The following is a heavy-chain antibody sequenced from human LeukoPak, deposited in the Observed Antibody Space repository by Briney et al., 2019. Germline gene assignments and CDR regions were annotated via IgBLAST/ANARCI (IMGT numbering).Heavy chain of an antibody. CDR3: AREPYCSSTSCPASNWFDP. CDR1: GGTFSTYT. D-gene: IGHD2-2*01. V-gene: IGHV1-69*06. Sequence: ASVKVSCKASGGTFSTYTINWVRQAPRQGLEWMGGIIPIFGTANYAQKFQGRVTITADKSTSTVYMELSSLRSEDTAVYYCAREPYCSSTSCPASNWFDPWGQGTLVTVSS. J-gene: IGHJ5*02. CDR2: IIPIFGTA.